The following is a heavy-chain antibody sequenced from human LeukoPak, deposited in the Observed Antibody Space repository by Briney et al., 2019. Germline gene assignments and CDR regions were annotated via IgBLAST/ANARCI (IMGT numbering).Heavy chain of an antibody. CDR2: INPNSGGT. CDR1: GYTFTGYY. V-gene: IGHV1-2*02. D-gene: IGHD5-12*01. CDR3: ASPERGYSGYDFGS. J-gene: IGHJ4*02. Sequence: GASVKVSCTASGYTFTGYYMHWVRQAPGQGLEWRGWINPNSGGTNYAQKFQGRVTMTRDTSISTAYMELSRLRSDDKAVYYCASPERGYSGYDFGSWGQGTLVTVSS.